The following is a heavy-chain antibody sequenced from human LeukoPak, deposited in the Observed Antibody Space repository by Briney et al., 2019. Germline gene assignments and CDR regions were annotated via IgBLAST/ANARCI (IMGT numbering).Heavy chain of an antibody. CDR2: IYYSGST. Sequence: SETLSLTCTVSGGSISSSSYYWGWIRRPPGKGLEWIGSIYYSGSTYYNPSLKSRVTISVDTSKNQFSLKLSSVTAADTAVYYCARVVGATYYFDYWGQGTLVTVSS. D-gene: IGHD1-26*01. CDR1: GGSISSSSYY. J-gene: IGHJ4*02. V-gene: IGHV4-39*01. CDR3: ARVVGATYYFDY.